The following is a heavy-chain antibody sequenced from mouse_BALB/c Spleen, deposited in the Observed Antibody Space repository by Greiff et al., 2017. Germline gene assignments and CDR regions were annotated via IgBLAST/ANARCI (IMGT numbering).Heavy chain of an antibody. V-gene: IGHV3-6*02. CDR2: ISYDGSN. CDR3: ARDGNYDWYFDV. Sequence: EVKLVESGPGLVKPSQSLSLTCSVTGYSITSGYYWNWIRQFPGNKLEWMGYISYDGSNNYNPSLKNRISITRDTSKNQFFLKLNSVTTEDTATYYCARDGNYDWYFDVWGAGTTVTVSS. J-gene: IGHJ1*01. CDR1: GYSITSGYY. D-gene: IGHD2-1*01.